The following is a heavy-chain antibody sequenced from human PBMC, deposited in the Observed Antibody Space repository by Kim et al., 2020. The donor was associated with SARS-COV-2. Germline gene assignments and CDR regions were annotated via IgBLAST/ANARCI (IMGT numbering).Heavy chain of an antibody. CDR3: AGGHFYAFDF. CDR2: TYYRSKWYN. Sequence: SQTLSLTCVISGDSVFTNDVGWHWIRQSPSRGLEWLGRTYYRSKWYNDYAVSVKSRITISPDTSKNQFSLQLNSVTPEEAAVYYCAGGHFYAFDFWGQGTMVTVSS. J-gene: IGHJ3*01. V-gene: IGHV6-1*01. D-gene: IGHD3-16*01. CDR1: GDSVFTNDVG.